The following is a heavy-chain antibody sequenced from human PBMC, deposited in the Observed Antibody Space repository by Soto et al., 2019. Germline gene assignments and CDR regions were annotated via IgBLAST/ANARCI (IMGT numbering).Heavy chain of an antibody. D-gene: IGHD6-19*01. V-gene: IGHV4-31*03. CDR2: IQHTGSI. J-gene: IGHJ5*02. CDR1: GASISVGGYY. Sequence: QVHLQESGPGLVKPSQTVSLTCTVSGASISVGGYYWGWIHQHPGKGLEWIGYIQHTGSIYYSPPLKSRTTISIDTSKNQFSLKVTSVTAADTAIYYCARVYSSGSGWFAPWGQGTLVTVSP. CDR3: ARVYSSGSGWFAP.